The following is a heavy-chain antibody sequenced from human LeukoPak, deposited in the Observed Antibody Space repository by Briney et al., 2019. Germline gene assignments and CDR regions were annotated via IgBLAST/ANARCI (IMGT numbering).Heavy chain of an antibody. D-gene: IGHD3-16*01. CDR1: GGSFSGYY. CDR3: ARLGERRDY. CDR2: INHSGST. J-gene: IGHJ4*02. Sequence: SETLSLTCAVYGGSFSGYYWSWIRQPPGKGLEWIGEINHSGSTNYNPSLKSRVTISVDTSKNQFSLKLSSVTAADTAVYYCARLGERRDYWGQGTLVTVSS. V-gene: IGHV4-34*01.